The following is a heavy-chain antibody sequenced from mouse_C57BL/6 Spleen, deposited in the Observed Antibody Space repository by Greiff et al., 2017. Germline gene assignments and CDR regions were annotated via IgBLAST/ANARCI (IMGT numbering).Heavy chain of an antibody. Sequence: EVQRVESGGGLVQPKGSLKLSCAASGFTFTTYAMHWVRQAQGKSLEWVARIRSKSSNYATYYADSVKDRFTISRDDSQSLRYLQMNHRKTEYTALYDCVREKSNTAWFAYWGQGTLVTVSA. CDR3: VREKSNTAWFAY. CDR1: GFTFTTYA. D-gene: IGHD2-5*01. V-gene: IGHV10-3*01. J-gene: IGHJ3*01. CDR2: IRSKSSNYAT.